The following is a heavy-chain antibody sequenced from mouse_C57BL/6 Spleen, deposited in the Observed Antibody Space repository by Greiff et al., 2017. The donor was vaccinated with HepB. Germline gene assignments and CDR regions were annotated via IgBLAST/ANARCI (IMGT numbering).Heavy chain of an antibody. D-gene: IGHD1-1*01. CDR1: GFTFSDYG. J-gene: IGHJ3*01. V-gene: IGHV5-17*01. CDR2: ISSGSSTI. Sequence: EVMLVESGGGLVKPGGSLKLSCAASGFTFSDYGMHWVRQAPEKGLEWVAYISSGSSTIYYADTVKGRFTISRDNAKNTLFLQMTSLRSEDTAMYYCARGVYYGSSYPAWFAYWGQGTLVTVSA. CDR3: ARGVYYGSSYPAWFAY.